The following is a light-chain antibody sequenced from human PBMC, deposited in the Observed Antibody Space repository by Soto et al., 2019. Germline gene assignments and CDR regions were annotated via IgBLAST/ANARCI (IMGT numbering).Light chain of an antibody. J-gene: IGLJ1*01. Sequence: QSVLTQPPSVSAAPGQKVTISRSGSSSNIGSYYVSWYQHLPGTAPKLLIYDNNKRPSGIPDRFSGSKFGASATLAITGLQTGDEADYYCGTWDGTLRWVFGPGTKLTVL. CDR1: SSNIGSYY. CDR3: GTWDGTLRWV. V-gene: IGLV1-51*01. CDR2: DNN.